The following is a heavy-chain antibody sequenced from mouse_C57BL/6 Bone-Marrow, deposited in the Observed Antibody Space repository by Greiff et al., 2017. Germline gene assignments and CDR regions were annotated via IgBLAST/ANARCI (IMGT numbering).Heavy chain of an antibody. J-gene: IGHJ3*01. CDR3: ARSDGYYSAWFAY. CDR2: INPGSGGT. Sequence: QVQLQQSGAELVRPGTSVKVSCKASGYAFTNYLIEWVKQRPGQGLEWIGVINPGSGGTNYNEKFKGKATLTADKSSSTAYMQLSSLTSEDSAVYFCARSDGYYSAWFAYWGKGTLVTVSA. V-gene: IGHV1-54*01. D-gene: IGHD2-3*01. CDR1: GYAFTNYL.